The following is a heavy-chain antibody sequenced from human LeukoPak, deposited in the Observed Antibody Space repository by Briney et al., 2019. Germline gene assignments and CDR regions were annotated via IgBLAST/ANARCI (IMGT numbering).Heavy chain of an antibody. CDR1: GGTFSSYA. J-gene: IGHJ3*02. Sequence: SVKVSCKASGGTFSSYAISWVRQAPGQGLEWMGRIIPILGIANYAQKFQGRVTITADKSTSTAYMGLSSLRSEDTAVYYCARGAVRDSSGYYRDAFDIWGQGTMVTVSS. V-gene: IGHV1-69*04. CDR2: IIPILGIA. D-gene: IGHD3-22*01. CDR3: ARGAVRDSSGYYRDAFDI.